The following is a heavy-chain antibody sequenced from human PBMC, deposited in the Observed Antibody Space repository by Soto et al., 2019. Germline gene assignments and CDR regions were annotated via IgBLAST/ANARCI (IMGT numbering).Heavy chain of an antibody. J-gene: IGHJ6*02. CDR3: ATKARVTNYLYYGMDV. V-gene: IGHV3-30*03. D-gene: IGHD2-21*02. CDR2: ISYDGTTQ. Sequence: GRSLRVSCAASGFTFSSHTMTWVRQAPGKGLEWLAVISYDGTTQSYGDAVKGRFTISRDNSKNTLFLHMGRLRAEDTAMYYCATKARVTNYLYYGMDVWGLGTTVTVSS. CDR1: GFTFSSHT.